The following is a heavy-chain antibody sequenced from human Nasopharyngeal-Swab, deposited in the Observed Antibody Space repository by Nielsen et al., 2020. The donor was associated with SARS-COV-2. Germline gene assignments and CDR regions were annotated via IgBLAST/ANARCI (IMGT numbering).Heavy chain of an antibody. CDR3: TRCGGGCYSGRDY. Sequence: GASLNISCAASGFTFSDSAIHWVRQASGKGLEWVGRDRSKGNNYATAYSASVKGRFIIFRDDPTNTAYLKMNSLKTEDTAMYYCTRCGGGCYSGRDYWGQGTLVTVSS. V-gene: IGHV3-73*01. CDR2: DRSKGNNYAT. D-gene: IGHD2-15*01. J-gene: IGHJ4*02. CDR1: GFTFSDSA.